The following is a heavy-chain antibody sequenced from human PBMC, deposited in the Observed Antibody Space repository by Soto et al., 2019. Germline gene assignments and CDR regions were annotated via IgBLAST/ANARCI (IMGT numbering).Heavy chain of an antibody. J-gene: IGHJ6*02. CDR1: GYTFTSYY. Sequence: ASVKVSCKASGYTFTSYYMHWVRQAPGQGLEWMGIINPSGGSTSYAQKFQGRVTMTRDTSTSTVYMELSSLRSEDTAVYYCAIQRLFFDCSSTSCYSSYYYHGMDVWGQGTTVTVS. D-gene: IGHD2-2*01. V-gene: IGHV1-46*01. CDR3: AIQRLFFDCSSTSCYSSYYYHGMDV. CDR2: INPSGGST.